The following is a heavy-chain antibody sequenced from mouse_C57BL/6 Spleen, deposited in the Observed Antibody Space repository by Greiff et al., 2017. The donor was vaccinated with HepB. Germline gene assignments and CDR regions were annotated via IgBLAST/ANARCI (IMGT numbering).Heavy chain of an antibody. CDR1: GYSITSGYY. Sequence: EVHLVESGPGLVKPSQSLSLTCSVTGYSITSGYYWNWIRQFPGNKLEWMGYISYDGSNNYNPSLKNRISITRDTSKNQFFLKLNSVTTEDTATYYCARGDYYGSSTWYFDVWGTGTTVTVSS. CDR2: ISYDGSN. V-gene: IGHV3-6*01. CDR3: ARGDYYGSSTWYFDV. J-gene: IGHJ1*03. D-gene: IGHD1-1*01.